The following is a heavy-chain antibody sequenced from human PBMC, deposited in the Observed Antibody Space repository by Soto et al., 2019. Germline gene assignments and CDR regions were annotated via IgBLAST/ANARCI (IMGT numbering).Heavy chain of an antibody. D-gene: IGHD4-17*01. V-gene: IGHV1-3*01. CDR2: INAGNGNT. CDR3: ARDRPDYGGNSFYYYYGMDV. Sequence: ASVKVSCKASGYTFTSYAMHWVRQAPGQRLEWMGWINAGNGNTKYSQKFQGRVTITRDTSASTAYMELSSLRSEDTAVYYCARDRPDYGGNSFYYYYGMDVWGQGTTVTVSS. CDR1: GYTFTSYA. J-gene: IGHJ6*02.